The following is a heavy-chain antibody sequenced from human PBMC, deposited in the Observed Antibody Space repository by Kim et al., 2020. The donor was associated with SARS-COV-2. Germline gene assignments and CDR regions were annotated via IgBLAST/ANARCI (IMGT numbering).Heavy chain of an antibody. J-gene: IGHJ4*02. D-gene: IGHD5-18*01. V-gene: IGHV1-2*02. Sequence: AQKFQGRATMARDTSISTAYMGLSRLRSDDTAVYYCARDLLTAMVTLFDYWGQGTLVTVSS. CDR3: ARDLLTAMVTLFDY.